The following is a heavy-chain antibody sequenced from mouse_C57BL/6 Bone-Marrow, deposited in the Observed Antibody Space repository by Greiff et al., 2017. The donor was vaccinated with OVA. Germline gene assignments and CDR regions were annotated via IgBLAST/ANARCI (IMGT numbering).Heavy chain of an antibody. CDR3: TQGYYYAMDY. V-gene: IGHV14-4*01. J-gene: IGHJ4*01. CDR1: GFTIKDDY. CDR2: IDPENGDT. Sequence: VQLQQSGAELVRPGASVKLSCTASGFTIKDDYMHWVKQRPEQGLEWIGWIDPENGDTEYASKFQGKATITADPSSNTAYLQLSSLTSEDTAVYYCTQGYYYAMDYWGQGTSVTVSS.